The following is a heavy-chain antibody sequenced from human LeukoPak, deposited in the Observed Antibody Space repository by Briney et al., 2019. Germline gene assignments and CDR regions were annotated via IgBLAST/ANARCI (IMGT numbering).Heavy chain of an antibody. CDR1: GYSISSGYY. CDR3: ARRYCSSTSCYLVSP. J-gene: IGHJ5*02. CDR2: IYHSGST. Sequence: PSETLSLTCTVSGYSISSGYYWGWIRQPPGKGLEWIGSIYHSGSTYYNPSLKSRVTISVDTSKSQFSLKLSSVTAADTAVYYCARRYCSSTSCYLVSPWGQGTLVTVSS. D-gene: IGHD2-2*01. V-gene: IGHV4-38-2*02.